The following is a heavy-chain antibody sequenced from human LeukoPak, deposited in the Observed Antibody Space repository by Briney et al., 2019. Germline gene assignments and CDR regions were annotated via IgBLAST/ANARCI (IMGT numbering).Heavy chain of an antibody. V-gene: IGHV4-34*01. J-gene: IGHJ6*03. CDR1: GGSFSGYY. CDR3: ARGRTYYDFWSGTNYYYYMDV. D-gene: IGHD3-3*01. CDR2: ISHSGST. Sequence: PSETLSLTCAVYGGSFSGYYWSWIRQPPGKGLEWIGEISHSGSTNYNPSLKSRVTISVDTSKNQFSLKLSSVTAADTAVYYCARGRTYYDFWSGTNYYYYMDVWGKGTTVTVSS.